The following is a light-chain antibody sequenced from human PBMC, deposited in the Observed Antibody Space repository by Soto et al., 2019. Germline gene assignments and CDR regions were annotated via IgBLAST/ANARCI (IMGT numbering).Light chain of an antibody. CDR2: GAS. V-gene: IGKV3-20*01. J-gene: IGKJ2*01. CDR1: QSVSSSH. CDR3: QQYDGSPYT. Sequence: EIVLTQSPGTLSLSPGERATLSCRASQSVSSSHLAWYQQKPGQTPSLLIYGASTRATGIPDRFSGSGSGADFTLTISRLEPDDFAVYYGQQYDGSPYTFGQGTKVEFK.